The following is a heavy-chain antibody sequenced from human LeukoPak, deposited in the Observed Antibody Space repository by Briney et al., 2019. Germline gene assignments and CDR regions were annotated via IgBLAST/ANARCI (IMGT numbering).Heavy chain of an antibody. CDR1: GFTFSSYW. CDR2: IWYDGSNK. D-gene: IGHD4-17*01. V-gene: IGHV3-33*08. CDR3: ARDQRPDYGDHSPPDI. Sequence: GGSLRLSCAASGFTFSSYWMNWARQAPGKGLEWVAVIWYDGSNKYYADSVKGRFTISRDNSKNTLYLQMNSLRAEDTAVYYCARDQRPDYGDHSPPDIWGQGTMVTVSS. J-gene: IGHJ3*02.